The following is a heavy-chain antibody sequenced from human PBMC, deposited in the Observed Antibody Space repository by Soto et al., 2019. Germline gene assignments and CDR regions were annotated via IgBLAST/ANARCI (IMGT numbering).Heavy chain of an antibody. D-gene: IGHD3-3*01. Sequence: VEASWKDSGYGFACSGLWWVRHAHEQGLEWMGWISAYNGNTNYAQKLQGRVTMTTDTSTSTAYMELRSLRSDDTAVYYCARTSDDFWSGYRLSSWGQGTLVTVSS. CDR2: ISAYNGNT. CDR1: GYGFACSG. CDR3: ARTSDDFWSGYRLSS. J-gene: IGHJ4*02. V-gene: IGHV1-18*01.